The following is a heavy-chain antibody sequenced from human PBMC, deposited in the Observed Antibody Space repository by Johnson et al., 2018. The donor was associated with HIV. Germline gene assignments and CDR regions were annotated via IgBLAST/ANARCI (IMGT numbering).Heavy chain of an antibody. V-gene: IGHV3-30*03. Sequence: QVQLVESGGGVVRPGGSLRLSCAASGFTFDDHGMSWVRQAPGKGLEWVAVISYDGSNKYYADSVKGRFTISRDNAKNTLYLEMNSLRAWDTAVYYCARELYDMLTGSPGAFDIWGQGTMVTVSS. CDR1: GFTFDDHG. D-gene: IGHD3-9*01. J-gene: IGHJ3*02. CDR3: ARELYDMLTGSPGAFDI. CDR2: ISYDGSNK.